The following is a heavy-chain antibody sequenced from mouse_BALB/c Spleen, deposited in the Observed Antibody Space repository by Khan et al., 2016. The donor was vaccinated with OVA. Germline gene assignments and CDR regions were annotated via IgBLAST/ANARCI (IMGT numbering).Heavy chain of an antibody. CDR3: SYASYDRGDFDV. D-gene: IGHD6-1*01. J-gene: IGHJ1*01. Sequence: VQLKQSGAELVKPWASVKLSCTASGFYIKDTYMHWVKERPEQSLEWIGRIAPMNGNTKYDPKFQGKATITADTSSNTSYLQLSSLTSEDTAVYSCSYASYDRGDFDVWGAGTTLTVSS. CDR1: GFYIKDTY. CDR2: IAPMNGNT. V-gene: IGHV14-3*02.